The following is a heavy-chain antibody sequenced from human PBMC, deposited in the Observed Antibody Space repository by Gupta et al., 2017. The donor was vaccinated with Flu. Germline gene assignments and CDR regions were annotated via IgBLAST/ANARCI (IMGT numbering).Heavy chain of an antibody. CDR1: GVTCCSCA. V-gene: IGHV3-23*01. Sequence: DVQLFESGGGLGHPGGSLVLSCAASGVTCCSCAKRWDRQGTGKGLEWVSDISGSGGRTYYADHVKGRSTMTRDNSKKQVYMKMKRPRGEDKACYFCEKVDRGRRWRNEYYFDYWGQGTLVTVS. J-gene: IGHJ4*02. D-gene: IGHD1-1*01. CDR2: ISGSGGRT. CDR3: EKVDRGRRWRNEYYFDY.